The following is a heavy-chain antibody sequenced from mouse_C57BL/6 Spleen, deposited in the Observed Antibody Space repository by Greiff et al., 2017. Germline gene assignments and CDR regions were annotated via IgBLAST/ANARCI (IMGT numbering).Heavy chain of an antibody. D-gene: IGHD3-1*01. CDR1: GYTFTSYW. V-gene: IGHV1-59*01. CDR3: ARARTLDAMDY. CDR2: IDPSDSST. Sequence: QVQLQQPGAELVRPGTSVKLSCKASGYTFTSYWMHWVKQRPGQGLEWIGVIDPSDSSTNYNQKFKGKATLTVDTSSSTAYMQLSSLTSEDSAVYYCARARTLDAMDYWGQGTSVTVSS. J-gene: IGHJ4*01.